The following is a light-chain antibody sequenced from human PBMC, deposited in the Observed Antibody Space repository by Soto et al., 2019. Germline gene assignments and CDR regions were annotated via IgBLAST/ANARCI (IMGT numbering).Light chain of an antibody. Sequence: DIVLTQSPATLSLSPGERATLSCKASQSVSSSHLAWYQQKVGQPPRLLLHYTSTRATGVPDRFSGSGSGTDFTLTISRLEPEDFAVYYCQQFGNSLYTFGQGTKVDIK. CDR1: QSVSSSH. CDR3: QQFGNSLYT. V-gene: IGKV3-20*01. CDR2: YTS. J-gene: IGKJ2*01.